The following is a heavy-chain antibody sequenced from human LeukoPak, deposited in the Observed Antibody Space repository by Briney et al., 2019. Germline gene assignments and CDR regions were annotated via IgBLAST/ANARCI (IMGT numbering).Heavy chain of an antibody. CDR2: ISGSGGST. CDR3: AKDRPLKPIFGVIIEAFDI. J-gene: IGHJ3*02. D-gene: IGHD3-3*02. V-gene: IGHV3-23*01. CDR1: GFTFSSYA. Sequence: QSGGSLRLSCAASGFTFSSYAMSWVRQAPGKGLEWVSAISGSGGSTYYADSVEGRFTISRDNSKNTLYLQMNSLRAEDTAVYYCAKDRPLKPIFGVIIEAFDIWGQGTMVTVSS.